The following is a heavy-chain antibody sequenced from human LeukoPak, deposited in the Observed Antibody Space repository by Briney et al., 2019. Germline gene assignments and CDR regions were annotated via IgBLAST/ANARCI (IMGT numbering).Heavy chain of an antibody. CDR1: GFIFNYYA. Sequence: PGRSLRLSCAASGFIFNYYAMNWVRQAPGKGLEWVSAISGGGHSTYYADSVKGRFTISRDNSKNTLYLQMNSLRAEDTAVYFCAKGLEPGAFDTWGQGTRVTVSS. V-gene: IGHV3-23*01. CDR2: ISGGGHST. CDR3: AKGLEPGAFDT. D-gene: IGHD1-1*01. J-gene: IGHJ3*02.